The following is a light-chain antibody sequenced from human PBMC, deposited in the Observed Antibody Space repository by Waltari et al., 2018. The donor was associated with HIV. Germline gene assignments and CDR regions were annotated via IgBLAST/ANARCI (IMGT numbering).Light chain of an antibody. Sequence: IVVTQSPLSLPVTPGEPASISCTSNQSLLYTNGYNYLDWYLQKQGQSLQLLIYRGSNRASGVPDRFSGSGSGTHFTLKISKLQTEDDGVYYCMQALQIPWTFGLGTKVEIK. CDR2: RGS. V-gene: IGKV2-28*01. J-gene: IGKJ1*01. CDR1: QSLLYTNGYNY. CDR3: MQALQIPWT.